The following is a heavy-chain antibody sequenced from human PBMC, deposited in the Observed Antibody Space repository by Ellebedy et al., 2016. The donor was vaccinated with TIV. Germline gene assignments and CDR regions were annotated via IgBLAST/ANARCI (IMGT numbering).Heavy chain of an antibody. V-gene: IGHV1-8*01. Sequence: ASVKVSCXASGYTFTSYDINWVRQATGQGLEWMGWMNPNSGNTGYAQKFQGRVTMTRNTSISTAYMELSSLRSEDTAVYYCARGGTPFYYYYMDVWGKGTTVTVSS. CDR2: MNPNSGNT. J-gene: IGHJ6*03. D-gene: IGHD1-1*01. CDR1: GYTFTSYD. CDR3: ARGGTPFYYYYMDV.